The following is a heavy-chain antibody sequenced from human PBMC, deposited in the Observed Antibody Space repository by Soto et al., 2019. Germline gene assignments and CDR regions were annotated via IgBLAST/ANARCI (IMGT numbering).Heavy chain of an antibody. CDR2: ISDDAKTT. V-gene: IGHV3-23*01. J-gene: IGHJ4*02. Sequence: PGGSLRLSCVVSGFSLSTFAMSWVRQAPGKGLEWVATISDDAKTTWYADSVKGRFTISRDSSKNTVSLEMTSLRAEDTAVYYCAKGGRQWLVTSDFNYWGQGALVTVSS. CDR3: AKGGRQWLVTSDFNY. CDR1: GFSLSTFA. D-gene: IGHD6-19*01.